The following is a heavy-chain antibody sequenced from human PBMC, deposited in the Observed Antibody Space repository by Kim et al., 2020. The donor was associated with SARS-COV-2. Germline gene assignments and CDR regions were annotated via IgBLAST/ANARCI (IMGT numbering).Heavy chain of an antibody. CDR1: GDSMNSNY. Sequence: SETLSLNCTVSGDSMNSNYWSWIRQPPGKGLEWIGYIYFSGNSNYNPSLESRVTISIDTSKKSFSLKLTSVTAADTAVYYCARTNNYYYHGLDVWGQATT. CDR2: IYFSGNS. CDR3: ARTNNYYYHGLDV. V-gene: IGHV4-59*08. J-gene: IGHJ6*02.